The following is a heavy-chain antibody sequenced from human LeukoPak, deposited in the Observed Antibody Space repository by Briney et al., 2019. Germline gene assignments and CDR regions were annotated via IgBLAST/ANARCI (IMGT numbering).Heavy chain of an antibody. V-gene: IGHV3-7*01. J-gene: IGHJ4*02. D-gene: IGHD6-13*01. CDR2: IYQDGTEK. Sequence: GGSLRLSCAASGFPFSTYLMTWVRQAPGKGLEWVANIYQDGTEKYYVASVKGGFSISRDNAKNSLYLQMNSLRAEDTAVYYCASERPSSSWYDYWGQGTLVTVSS. CDR1: GFPFSTYL. CDR3: ASERPSSSWYDY.